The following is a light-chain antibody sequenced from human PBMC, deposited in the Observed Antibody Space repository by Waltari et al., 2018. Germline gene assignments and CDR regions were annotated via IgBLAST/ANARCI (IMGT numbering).Light chain of an antibody. CDR2: GVA. Sequence: QSALPQPASVSGSPGPSITFYCTGPSTAVGLSHFVSWYQQHPGKAPKLIISGVAKRPSGVPDRFSGSKSGSTAYLTVSGLQAEDEADYYCASHGNNKVFGGGTKLTVL. CDR1: STAVGLSHF. J-gene: IGLJ3*02. CDR3: ASHGNNKV. V-gene: IGLV2-8*01.